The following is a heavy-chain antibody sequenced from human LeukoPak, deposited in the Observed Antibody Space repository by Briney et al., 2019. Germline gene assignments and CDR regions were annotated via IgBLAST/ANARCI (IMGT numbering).Heavy chain of an antibody. CDR1: GGSISSSSYY. CDR2: IYYSGST. V-gene: IGHV4-39*07. CDR3: ARGTAGFDY. J-gene: IGHJ4*02. Sequence: SETLSLTCTVSGGSISSSSYYWGWIRQPPGKGLEWIGSIYYSGSTYYNPSLKSRVTISVDTSKNQFSLKLSSVTAADTAVYYCARGTAGFDYWGQGTLVTVSS. D-gene: IGHD1-1*01.